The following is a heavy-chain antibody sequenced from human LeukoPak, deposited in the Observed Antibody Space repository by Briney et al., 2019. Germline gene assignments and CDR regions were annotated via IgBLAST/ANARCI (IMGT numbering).Heavy chain of an antibody. Sequence: GGFLRLSCAASGIVFSNTAMNWARQSPGRGLEWVSAISGGGERTFYADSVKGRFTISRDNSKNMVYLQMNSLRADDTAIYYCGKDGGQYSSGPEFDPRGQGALVTVSS. CDR1: GIVFSNTA. V-gene: IGHV3-23*01. J-gene: IGHJ5*02. D-gene: IGHD6-19*01. CDR3: GKDGGQYSSGPEFDP. CDR2: ISGGGERT.